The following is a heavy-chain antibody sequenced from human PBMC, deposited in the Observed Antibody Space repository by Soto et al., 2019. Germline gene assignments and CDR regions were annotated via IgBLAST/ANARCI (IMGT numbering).Heavy chain of an antibody. CDR1: GGSFSGYY. V-gene: IGHV4-34*01. CDR3: ARGRGSSWSYYYYYGMDV. Sequence: SETLSLTCAVHGGSFSGYYWSWIRQPPGKGLEWIGEINHSGSTNYNPSLKSRVTISVDTSKNQFSLKLSSVTAADTAVYYCARGRGSSWSYYYYYGMDVWGQGTTVTVSS. D-gene: IGHD6-13*01. CDR2: INHSGST. J-gene: IGHJ6*02.